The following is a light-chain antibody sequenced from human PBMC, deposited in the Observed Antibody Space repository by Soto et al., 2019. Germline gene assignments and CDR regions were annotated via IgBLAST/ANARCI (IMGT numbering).Light chain of an antibody. J-gene: IGLJ2*01. CDR3: QSYGSGLSVV. CDR1: DSNIGASYD. CDR2: ETD. Sequence: QYVVTQPPSISGAPGQRVTITCTGSDSNIGASYDVNWYQHLPGAAPNLLIYETDNRPSGVPDRFSASRSGASASLAIDKLQTGDEGDYYCQSYGSGLSVVFGGGTKLTVL. V-gene: IGLV1-40*03.